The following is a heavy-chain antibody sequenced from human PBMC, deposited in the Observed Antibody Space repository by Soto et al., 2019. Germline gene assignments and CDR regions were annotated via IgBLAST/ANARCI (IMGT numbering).Heavy chain of an antibody. J-gene: IGHJ4*02. V-gene: IGHV3-30-3*01. CDR3: ARSYSSGWSIGY. D-gene: IGHD6-19*01. Sequence: HPWGSLRLSCAASGFTFISYAIHCVRHSPVKGLEWVAVISYDGSNKYYADSVKGRFTISRDNSKNTLYLQMNSLRAEDTAVYYCARSYSSGWSIGYWGQGTLVTVSS. CDR1: GFTFISYA. CDR2: ISYDGSNK.